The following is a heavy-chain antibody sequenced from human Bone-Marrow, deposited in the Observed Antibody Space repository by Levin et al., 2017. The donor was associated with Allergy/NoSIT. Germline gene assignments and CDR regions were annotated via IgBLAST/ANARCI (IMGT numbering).Heavy chain of an antibody. D-gene: IGHD6-13*01. CDR3: ARSGSSRINAFDI. J-gene: IGHJ3*02. V-gene: IGHV3-11*03. CDR2: ISSSSSYT. Sequence: GGSLRLSCAASGFTFSDYYMSWVRQAPGKGLERVSYISSSSSYTNYADSVKGRFTISRDNAKNSLYLQMNSLRAEDTAVYYCARSGSSRINAFDIWGQGTTVTVSS. CDR1: GFTFSDYY.